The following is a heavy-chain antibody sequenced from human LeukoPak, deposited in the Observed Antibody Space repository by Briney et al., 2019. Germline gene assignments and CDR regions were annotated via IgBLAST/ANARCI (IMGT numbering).Heavy chain of an antibody. V-gene: IGHV3-30*02. CDR3: ARGYSSGWSYYYYMDV. CDR1: GFSFSSYG. Sequence: GGSLRLSCAGSGFSFSSYGMHWVRQAPGKGLEWMAFIRSDGSNKYYADSVKGRFTISRDNSKNTLYLQMNSLRAEDTAVYYCARGYSSGWSYYYYMDVWGKGTTVTVSS. CDR2: IRSDGSNK. J-gene: IGHJ6*03. D-gene: IGHD6-19*01.